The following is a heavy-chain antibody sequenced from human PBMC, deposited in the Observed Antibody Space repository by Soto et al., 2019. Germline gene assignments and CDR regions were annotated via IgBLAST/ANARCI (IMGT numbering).Heavy chain of an antibody. J-gene: IGHJ4*01. Sequence: GVSLRLSCAASGFTFSSYAMHWVRQAPGTGLEWVAVISYEGSNKYYADSVKGRFTISRDNSKNTLYLQMNSLRTEDTAVYYCWSVLGGTDTVPFDYWAQGPLVPLSS. CDR1: GFTFSSYA. CDR3: WSVLGGTDTVPFDY. V-gene: IGHV3-30-3*01. D-gene: IGHD5-18*01. CDR2: ISYEGSNK.